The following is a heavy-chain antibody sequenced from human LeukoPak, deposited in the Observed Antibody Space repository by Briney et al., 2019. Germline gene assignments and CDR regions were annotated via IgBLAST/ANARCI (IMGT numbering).Heavy chain of an antibody. CDR2: INPNSGGT. D-gene: IGHD2-2*01. J-gene: IGHJ6*02. Sequence: SVKVSCKASGYTFTGYYMHWVRQAPGQGLEWMGWINPNSGGTNYAQKFQGRVTMTRDTSISTAYMELSRLRSDDTAVYYCARGVPAAMGYYYGMDVWGQGTTVTVSS. CDR3: ARGVPAAMGYYYGMDV. V-gene: IGHV1-2*02. CDR1: GYTFTGYY.